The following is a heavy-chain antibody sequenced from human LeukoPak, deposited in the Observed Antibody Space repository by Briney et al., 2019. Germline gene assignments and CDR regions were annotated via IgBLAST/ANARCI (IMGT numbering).Heavy chain of an antibody. Sequence: PGGSLRLSCAASGFPFSSYDMNWVRQAPGKGLEWVSHITSSGTTIYYADSVKGRFTISRDNAKNSLYLQMNSLRAEDTAVYYCARVRGGSYIGGVYWGQGTLVTVSS. J-gene: IGHJ4*02. CDR2: ITSSGTTI. CDR3: ARVRGGSYIGGVY. D-gene: IGHD1-26*01. CDR1: GFPFSSYD. V-gene: IGHV3-48*03.